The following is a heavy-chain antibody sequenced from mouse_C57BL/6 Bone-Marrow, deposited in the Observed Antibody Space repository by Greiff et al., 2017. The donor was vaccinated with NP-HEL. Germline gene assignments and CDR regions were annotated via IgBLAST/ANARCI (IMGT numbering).Heavy chain of an antibody. CDR1: GYTFTDYY. CDR2: IYPGSGNT. J-gene: IGHJ4*01. V-gene: IGHV1-76*01. Sequence: VQGVESGAELVRPGASVKLSCKASGYTFTDYYINWVKQRPGQGLEWIARIYPGSGNTYYNEKFKGKATLTAEKSSSTAYMQLSSLTSEDSAVYFCARDDFDLYYAMDYWGQGTSVTVSS. CDR3: ARDDFDLYYAMDY. D-gene: IGHD2-4*01.